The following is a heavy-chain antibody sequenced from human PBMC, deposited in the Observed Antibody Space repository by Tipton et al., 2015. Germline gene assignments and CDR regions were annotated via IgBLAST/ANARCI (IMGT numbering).Heavy chain of an antibody. D-gene: IGHD2-2*01. CDR2: IYHSGST. Sequence: TLSLTCAASGGSISSSNWWSWVRQPPGKGLEWIGEIYHSGSTNYNPSLKSRVTISVDKSKNQFSLKLSSVTAADTAVDYCARDENYCSSTSCFNWFDPGGQGTLVTVSS. J-gene: IGHJ5*02. V-gene: IGHV4-4*02. CDR1: GGSISSSNW. CDR3: ARDENYCSSTSCFNWFDP.